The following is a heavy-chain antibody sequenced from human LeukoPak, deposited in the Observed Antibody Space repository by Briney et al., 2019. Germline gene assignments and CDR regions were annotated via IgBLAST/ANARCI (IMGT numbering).Heavy chain of an antibody. CDR3: ARGRVSSSTYYSTYYYYFYMDV. CDR2: IDHTGTT. Sequence: SETLSLTCSVSADSISIYYWTWIRQPPGKGLEWIGYIDHTGTTSYNPSLNSRVTISRDTSKDHFSLDLTSVTAADTAVYFCARGRVSSSTYYSTYYYYFYMDVWGKGTTVIVSS. J-gene: IGHJ6*03. D-gene: IGHD4-11*01. CDR1: ADSISIYY. V-gene: IGHV4-59*12.